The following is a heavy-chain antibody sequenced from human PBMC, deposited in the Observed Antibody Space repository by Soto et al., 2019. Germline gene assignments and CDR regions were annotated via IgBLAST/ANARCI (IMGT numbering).Heavy chain of an antibody. J-gene: IGHJ4*02. CDR1: GFTFSSYG. D-gene: IGHD5-12*01. V-gene: IGHV3-33*01. Sequence: GGSLRLSCAASGFTFSSYGMHWVRQAPGKGLEWVAVIWYDGSNKYYADSVKGRFTISRDNSKNTLYLQMNSLRAEDTAVYYCASWARDGYIGALDYWGQGTMVTVSS. CDR3: ASWARDGYIGALDY. CDR2: IWYDGSNK.